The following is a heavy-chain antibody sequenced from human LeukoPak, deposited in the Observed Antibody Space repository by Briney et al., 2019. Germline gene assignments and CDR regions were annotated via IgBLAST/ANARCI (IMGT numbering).Heavy chain of an antibody. CDR2: IYPGDSDT. CDR3: ARLYYDFWSGYFAVNNWFDP. J-gene: IGHJ5*02. D-gene: IGHD3-3*01. V-gene: IGHV5-51*01. Sequence: GESLKISCKGSGYNFTSYWIGWVRQMPGKGLEWMGIIYPGDSDTRYSPSFQGQVTISADKSISTAYLQWSSLKASDTAMYYCARLYYDFWSGYFAVNNWFDPWGQGTLVTVSS. CDR1: GYNFTSYW.